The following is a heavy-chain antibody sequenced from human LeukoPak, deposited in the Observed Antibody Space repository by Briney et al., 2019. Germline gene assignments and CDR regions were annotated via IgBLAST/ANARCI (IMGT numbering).Heavy chain of an antibody. CDR1: GFTFSSYW. J-gene: IGHJ4*02. V-gene: IGHV3-74*01. CDR3: ARDWYGDSGFDY. D-gene: IGHD4-17*01. Sequence: GGSLRLSCAASGFTFSSYWMHWVRQAPGKGLVWVSRIDSDGSSTSYADSVKGRFTISRDNAKNTLYLQMNSLRAEDTAVYYCARDWYGDSGFDYWGQGTLVTVSS. CDR2: IDSDGSST.